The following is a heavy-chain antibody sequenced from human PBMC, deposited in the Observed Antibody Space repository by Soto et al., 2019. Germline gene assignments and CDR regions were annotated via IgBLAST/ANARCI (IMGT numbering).Heavy chain of an antibody. CDR1: EFTFRSYW. V-gene: IGHV3-74*01. D-gene: IGHD1-7*01. CDR2: ISGDGSST. Sequence: GGSLRLSCSASEFTFRSYWMHWVRQSPGKGLVWVSRISGDGSSTTYADSVRGRFTISRDNAKNTVYLQMDSLRAEDTAVYYCARSLPGTYGAFDLWGQGTMVTVSS. CDR3: ARSLPGTYGAFDL. J-gene: IGHJ3*01.